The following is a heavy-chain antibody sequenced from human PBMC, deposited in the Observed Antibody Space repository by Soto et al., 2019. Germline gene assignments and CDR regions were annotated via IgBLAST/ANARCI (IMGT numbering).Heavy chain of an antibody. D-gene: IGHD3-22*01. CDR1: RLSITSIYY. V-gene: IGHV4-39*01. J-gene: IGHJ4*02. Sequence: PSETLSLTCTLSRLSITSIYYRGLIRQPPGKGLEWIGSIYYSGSTYYNPSLKSRVTISVDTSKNQFSLKLSSVTAADTAVYYCARFGIYDSSGYHPPVGYFDYWGQGTLVT. CDR2: IYYSGST. CDR3: ARFGIYDSSGYHPPVGYFDY.